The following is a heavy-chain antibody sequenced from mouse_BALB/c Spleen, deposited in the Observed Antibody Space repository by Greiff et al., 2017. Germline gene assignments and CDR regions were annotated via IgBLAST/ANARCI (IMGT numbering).Heavy chain of an antibody. V-gene: IGHV5-17*02. J-gene: IGHJ4*01. D-gene: IGHD2-10*02. CDR2: ISSGSSTI. CDR3: ARSGVWYYAMDY. CDR1: GFTFSSFG. Sequence: DVKLVESGGGLVQPGGSRKLSCAASGFTFSSFGMHWVRQAPEKGLEWVAYISSGSSTIYYADTVKGRFTISRDNPKNTLFLQMTSLRSEDTAMYYCARSGVWYYAMDYWGQGTSVTVSS.